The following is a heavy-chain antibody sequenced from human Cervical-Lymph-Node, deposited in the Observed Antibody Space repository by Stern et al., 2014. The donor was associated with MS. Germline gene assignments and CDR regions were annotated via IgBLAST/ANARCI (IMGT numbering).Heavy chain of an antibody. CDR2: MNPNSGNT. D-gene: IGHD2-8*01. V-gene: IGHV1-8*01. CDR1: GYTFTSYD. Sequence: QVQLVQSGAEVKKPGASVKVSCKASGYTFTSYDINWVRQATGQGLEWMGWMNPNSGNTGYAQKFQGRVTMTRNTSISTAYMELSSLRSEDTAVYYCARGRGYCTNGVCWHSYYYYGMDVWGQGTTVTVSS. J-gene: IGHJ6*02. CDR3: ARGRGYCTNGVCWHSYYYYGMDV.